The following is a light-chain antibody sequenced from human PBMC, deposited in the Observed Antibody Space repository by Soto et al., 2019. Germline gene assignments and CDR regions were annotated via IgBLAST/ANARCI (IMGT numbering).Light chain of an antibody. CDR1: NIGIIS. CDR2: DDT. J-gene: IGLJ2*01. CDR3: LVWDSGSDHLV. V-gene: IGLV3-21*02. Sequence: SYELTQPPSVSVAPGQTARLTCGGNNIGIISVHWYQQKAGQAPVLVVYDDTDRPSGIPERFSGSKSGNTATLTISRVEAGDAADYHCLVWDSGSDHLVFGGGTQLTVL.